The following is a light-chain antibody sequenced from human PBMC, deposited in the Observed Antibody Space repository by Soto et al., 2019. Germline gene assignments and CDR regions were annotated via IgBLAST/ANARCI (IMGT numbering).Light chain of an antibody. V-gene: IGKV2-30*01. CDR3: MQGVHWPPFT. J-gene: IGKJ3*01. CDR1: QSLGYSDGNTY. Sequence: DVVLTQSPLSLPVTLGQPASISCRSSQSLGYSDGNTYLNWFQQRPGQSPRRLIYRVSKRDSGVPDRFSGSGSGTDFTLKISRVEAEDVGVYYCMQGVHWPPFTFGPGTKVDIK. CDR2: RVS.